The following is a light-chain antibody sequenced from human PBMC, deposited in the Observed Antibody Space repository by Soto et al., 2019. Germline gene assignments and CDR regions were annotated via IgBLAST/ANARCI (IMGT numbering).Light chain of an antibody. CDR3: HQRGNWPIT. Sequence: EIVLTQSPATLSLSPGERATLSCRASQSVSSYLAWYQQKPGQPPRLLIYDASNRATGVPARFSGSGSGTDFTLTISSLEPEDFAVYYCHQRGNWPITFGQGTRLEIK. CDR1: QSVSSY. V-gene: IGKV3-11*01. CDR2: DAS. J-gene: IGKJ5*01.